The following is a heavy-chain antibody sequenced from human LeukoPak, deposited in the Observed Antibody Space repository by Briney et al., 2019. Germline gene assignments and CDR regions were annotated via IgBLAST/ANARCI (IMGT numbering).Heavy chain of an antibody. J-gene: IGHJ4*02. CDR1: GYTFTSYG. D-gene: IGHD6-13*01. V-gene: IGHV1-18*01. Sequence: ASVKVSCKASGYTFTSYGISWVRQAPGQGLEWMGWISAYNGNTNYAQKLQGRVTMTTGTSTSTAYMELRSLRSDDTAVYYCARVRNIRYSSSWYAPRTGYFDYWGQGTLVTVSS. CDR2: ISAYNGNT. CDR3: ARVRNIRYSSSWYAPRTGYFDY.